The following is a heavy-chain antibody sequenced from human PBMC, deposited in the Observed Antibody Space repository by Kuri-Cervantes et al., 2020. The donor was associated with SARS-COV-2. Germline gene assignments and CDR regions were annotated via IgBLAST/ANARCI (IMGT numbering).Heavy chain of an antibody. CDR3: ARDAQEIYSVTNFYSYGMDV. Sequence: ASVKVFCKASGYTFTSYYIHWVRQAPGQGLEWMGIINPNDDGTTYAQNFRGRVTMTRDTSTSIVYMELSSLRPEDTAVYDCARDAQEIYSVTNFYSYGMDVWGQGTMVTVSS. J-gene: IGHJ6*02. CDR1: GYTFTSYY. V-gene: IGHV1-46*01. CDR2: INPNDDGT. D-gene: IGHD2-21*01.